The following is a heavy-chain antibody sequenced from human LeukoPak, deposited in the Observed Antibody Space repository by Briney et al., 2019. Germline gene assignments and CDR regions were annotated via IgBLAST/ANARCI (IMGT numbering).Heavy chain of an antibody. D-gene: IGHD6-19*01. CDR3: ATIAAYGGGWYTIAY. CDR2: IPDSGST. Sequence: KPPETLSLTRSVSGGSTSSYYWSWIRQPPGKGLEWIGYIPDSGSTNYNPSLKSRVTMSVDTSRNQFSLKLSSVTAADTAVYYCATIAAYGGGWYTIAYWGQGTLVTVSS. V-gene: IGHV4-59*08. J-gene: IGHJ4*02. CDR1: GGSTSSYY.